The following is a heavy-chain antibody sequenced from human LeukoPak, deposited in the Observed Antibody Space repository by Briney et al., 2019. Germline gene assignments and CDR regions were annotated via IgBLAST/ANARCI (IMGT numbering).Heavy chain of an antibody. CDR1: GFTFSSYA. CDR3: AKGGSYYDSSGYYYADYFDY. V-gene: IGHV3-23*01. J-gene: IGHJ4*02. CDR2: ISGSSGST. D-gene: IGHD3-22*01. Sequence: GGSLRLSCAASGFTFSSYAMSWVRQAPGKGLEWVLAISGSSGSTYYADSVKGRFTISRDNSKNTLYLQMNSLRAEDTAVYYCAKGGSYYDSSGYYYADYFDYWGQGTLVTVSS.